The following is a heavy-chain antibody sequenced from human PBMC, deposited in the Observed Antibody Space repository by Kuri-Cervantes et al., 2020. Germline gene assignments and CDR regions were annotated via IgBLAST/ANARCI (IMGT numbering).Heavy chain of an antibody. J-gene: IGHJ5*02. CDR1: GGSISSYY. Sequence: GSLRLSCTVSGGSISSYYWSWIRQPAGKGLEWIGRIYTSGSTNYNPSLKSRVTISVDTSKNQFSLKLSSVTAADTAVYYCARSPFPNRRKWELPCRWFDPWGQGTLVTVSS. CDR2: IYTSGST. V-gene: IGHV4-4*07. CDR3: ARSPFPNRRKWELPCRWFDP. D-gene: IGHD1-26*01.